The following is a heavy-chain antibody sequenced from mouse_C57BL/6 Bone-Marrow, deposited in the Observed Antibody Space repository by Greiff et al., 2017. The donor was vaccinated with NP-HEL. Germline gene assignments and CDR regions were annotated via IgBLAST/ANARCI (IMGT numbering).Heavy chain of an antibody. V-gene: IGHV7-3*01. J-gene: IGHJ4*01. CDR3: ACYSYDTGTCHYAMDY. CDR1: GFTFTDYY. D-gene: IGHD2-12*01. CDR2: LRNKANGYTT. Sequence: EVQGVESGGGLVQPGGSLSLSCAASGFTFTDYYMSWVRQPPGKALEWLGFLRNKANGYTTEYSASVKGRFTISRDNSQSILYLQMNALRAEDSATYSCACYSYDTGTCHYAMDYWGQGTSVTVSS.